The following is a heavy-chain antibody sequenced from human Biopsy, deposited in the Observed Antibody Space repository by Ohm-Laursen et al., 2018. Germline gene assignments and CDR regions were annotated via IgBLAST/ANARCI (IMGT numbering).Heavy chain of an antibody. Sequence: SVTVSCKASGYSFSSYDINWVRQAAGQGLEWMGWVNPNSNNTRYAQKFQGRITMTRDTSTGTVYMDLNSLGSEDTAVYYCARAGVGSDGTDSYYYGMDVWGPGTTVTVSS. CDR1: GYSFSSYD. V-gene: IGHV1-8*01. CDR2: VNPNSNNT. J-gene: IGHJ6*02. D-gene: IGHD5-24*01. CDR3: ARAGVGSDGTDSYYYGMDV.